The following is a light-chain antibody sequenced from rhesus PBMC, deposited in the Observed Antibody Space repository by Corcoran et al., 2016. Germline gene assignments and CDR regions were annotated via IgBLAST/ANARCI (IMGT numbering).Light chain of an antibody. CDR3: SSYAVGNTFV. Sequence: QAALTQARSVSGSPGQSVTISCTGTSSDIGGYNYVSWYQQHPGTAPKLLIYEVSNRPSGVSDRFSGSKSGNTASLTISGLQAEDEADYYCSSYAVGNTFVFGSGTELTVL. CDR1: SSDIGGYNY. CDR2: EVS. V-gene: IGLV2-32*02. J-gene: IGLJ6*01.